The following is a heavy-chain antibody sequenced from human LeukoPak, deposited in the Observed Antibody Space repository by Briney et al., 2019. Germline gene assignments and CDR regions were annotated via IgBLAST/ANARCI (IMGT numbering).Heavy chain of an antibody. J-gene: IGHJ4*02. Sequence: GASVKVSCKASGYTFTGYYIHWVRQAPGQGLEWMGRINPNSGGTNYAQKFQGRVTMTRDTSISTAYMELSRLRSDDTAVYYCARDPYYDSSGYVGDELDYWGQGTLVTVSS. V-gene: IGHV1-2*06. CDR2: INPNSGGT. D-gene: IGHD3-22*01. CDR1: GYTFTGYY. CDR3: ARDPYYDSSGYVGDELDY.